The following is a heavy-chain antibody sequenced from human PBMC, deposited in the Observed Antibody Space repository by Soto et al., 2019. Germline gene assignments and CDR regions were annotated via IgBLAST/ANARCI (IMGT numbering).Heavy chain of an antibody. CDR2: ISYDGSNK. D-gene: IGHD6-19*01. CDR1: GFTFSSYG. V-gene: IGHV3-30*03. J-gene: IGHJ4*02. Sequence: PGGSLRLSCAASGFTFSSYGMHWVRQAPGKGLEWVAVISYDGSNKYYADSVKGRFTISRDNSKNTLYLQMNSLRAEDTAVYYWAGGAGWYPSGGRGPLVTVPS. CDR3: AGGAGWYPS.